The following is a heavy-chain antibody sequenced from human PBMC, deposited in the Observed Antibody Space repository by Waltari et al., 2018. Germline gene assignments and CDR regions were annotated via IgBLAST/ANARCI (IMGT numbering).Heavy chain of an antibody. Sequence: EVQLVESGGGLVQPGGSLRLSCAASGFTFSSYSMNWVRQAQGKGLEWVSYISSSSSTIYYADSVKGRFTISRDNAKNSLYLQMNSLRAEDTAVYYCARGGFYTSSSGWPAFDYWGQGTLVTVSS. CDR3: ARGGFYTSSSGWPAFDY. D-gene: IGHD6-19*01. J-gene: IGHJ4*02. CDR1: GFTFSSYS. CDR2: ISSSSSTI. V-gene: IGHV3-48*04.